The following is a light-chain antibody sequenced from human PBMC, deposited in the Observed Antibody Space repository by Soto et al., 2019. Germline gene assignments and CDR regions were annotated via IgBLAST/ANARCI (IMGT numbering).Light chain of an antibody. Sequence: EIVLTQSPATLSSSPGERATLSCRASQTVGVRLAWYQHKPGQAPRLLIFGASKRASDIPDRFSGSGSGTDFSLTISRLEPEDFAVYYCQQRHMWPITFGQGTRLEI. CDR3: QQRHMWPIT. CDR1: QTVGVR. J-gene: IGKJ5*01. CDR2: GAS. V-gene: IGKV3-11*01.